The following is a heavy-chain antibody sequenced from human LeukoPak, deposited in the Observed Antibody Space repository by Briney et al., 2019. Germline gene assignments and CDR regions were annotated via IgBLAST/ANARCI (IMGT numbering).Heavy chain of an antibody. Sequence: PSYALPLTCMDSGGSISSYYWSWIRQPPGAALEGIGYIYYSGSTNYNPSLKSRVTISVDTSKNQFSLKLSSVTAADTAVYYCASLGDGHNLQLDYWGQGTLVTVSS. CDR3: ASLGDGHNLQLDY. CDR1: GGSISSYY. D-gene: IGHD5-24*01. J-gene: IGHJ4*02. CDR2: IYYSGST. V-gene: IGHV4-59*07.